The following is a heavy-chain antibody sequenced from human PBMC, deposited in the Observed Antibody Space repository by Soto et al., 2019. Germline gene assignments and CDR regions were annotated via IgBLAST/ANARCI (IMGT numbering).Heavy chain of an antibody. Sequence: SVKVSCKAPGDTFRSYAVSWVRQAPGQGLEWMGGIIPMFGTANYAQNFQGRVTIIADESTSTAYMELSSLRSEDTAVYYCARPSSSSGYYLWYFDYWGQGTQVTVSS. CDR1: GDTFRSYA. CDR2: IIPMFGTA. D-gene: IGHD3-22*01. CDR3: ARPSSSSGYYLWYFDY. V-gene: IGHV1-69*13. J-gene: IGHJ4*02.